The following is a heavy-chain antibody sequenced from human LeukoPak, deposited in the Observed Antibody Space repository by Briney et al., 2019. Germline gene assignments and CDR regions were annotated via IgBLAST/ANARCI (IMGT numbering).Heavy chain of an antibody. D-gene: IGHD3-22*01. CDR2: LSGSGAGT. Sequence: GGSLRLSCAASGFTFSSFAMSWVRQAPGKGLEWVSSLSGSGAGTNYADSVKGRFTISRDNSKNTLYLQMNSLRAADTAVYYCARVTASSGFHWGQGTLVTVPT. J-gene: IGHJ4*02. CDR1: GFTFSSFA. CDR3: ARVTASSGFH. V-gene: IGHV3-23*01.